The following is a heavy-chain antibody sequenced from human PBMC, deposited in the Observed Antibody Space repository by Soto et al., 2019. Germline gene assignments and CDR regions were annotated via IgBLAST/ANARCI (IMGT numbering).Heavy chain of an antibody. CDR2: ISGSGATT. CDR3: AKSFSSNWYDYFDY. D-gene: IGHD6-13*01. J-gene: IGHJ4*02. V-gene: IGHV3-23*01. Sequence: LRLSCAASGITFIADAMSWVRQAPGKGLEWVSAISGSGATTYYADSVKGRFTISRDKSKNTLYLQMNSLRAEDTALYYCAKSFSSNWYDYFDYWGQGSLVTVS. CDR1: GITFIADA.